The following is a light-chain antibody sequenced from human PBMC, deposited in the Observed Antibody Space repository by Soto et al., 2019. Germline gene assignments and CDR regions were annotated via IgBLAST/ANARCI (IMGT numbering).Light chain of an antibody. CDR2: EVS. Sequence: QSALTQPPSASGSPGQSVTISCIGTSSDVGGYNYVSWYQQHPGKAPKLMIYEVSKRPSGVPDRFSGSKSGNTASLTVSGLQAKDEADYYGSSYAASNNLGVFGGGTKLTVL. CDR1: SSDVGGYNY. J-gene: IGLJ2*01. V-gene: IGLV2-8*01. CDR3: SSYAASNNLGV.